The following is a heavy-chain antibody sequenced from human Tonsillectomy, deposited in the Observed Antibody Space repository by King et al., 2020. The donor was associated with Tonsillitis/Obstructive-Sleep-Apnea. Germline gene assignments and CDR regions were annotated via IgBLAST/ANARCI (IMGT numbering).Heavy chain of an antibody. CDR3: ARAFSLYDISGYYEGLDY. D-gene: IGHD3-22*01. CDR2: INPNSGGT. Sequence: VQLVESGAEVKKPGASVKVSCKASGYTFIGYYMNWVRQAPGEGLEWMGRINPNSGGTKYAQKFQGRVTMTRDTSSSTAYMELSSLRSDDTAVYYCARAFSLYDISGYYEGLDYWGQGTLVTVSS. J-gene: IGHJ4*02. V-gene: IGHV1-2*06. CDR1: GYTFIGYY.